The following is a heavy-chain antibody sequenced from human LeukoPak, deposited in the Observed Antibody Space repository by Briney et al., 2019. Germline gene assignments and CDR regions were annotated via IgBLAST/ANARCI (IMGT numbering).Heavy chain of an antibody. CDR3: ARDWRAYY. V-gene: IGHV3-23*01. CDR1: GFTFSNYA. J-gene: IGHJ4*02. CDR2: ISNSGAGT. Sequence: GGSLRLSCAVSGFTFSNYAMTWVRQAPGKGLEWVSAISNSGAGTKYADSVKGRFTISRDNPKNTLYLEMNSLRAEDTTVYYCARDWRAYYWGPGTLVTLSP.